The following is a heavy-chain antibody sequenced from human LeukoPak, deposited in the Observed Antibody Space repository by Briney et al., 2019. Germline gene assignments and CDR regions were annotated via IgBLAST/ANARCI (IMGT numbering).Heavy chain of an antibody. J-gene: IGHJ4*02. CDR2: IYYSGST. V-gene: IGHV4-59*01. CDR1: GGSISSYY. CDR3: ARGQWPLYYFDY. Sequence: SETLSLTCAVSGGSISSYYWSWIRQPPGKGLEWIGYIYYSGSTNYNPSLKSRVTISVDTSKSQLSLKLSSVTAADTAVYYCARGQWPLYYFDYWGQGTLVTVSS. D-gene: IGHD6-19*01.